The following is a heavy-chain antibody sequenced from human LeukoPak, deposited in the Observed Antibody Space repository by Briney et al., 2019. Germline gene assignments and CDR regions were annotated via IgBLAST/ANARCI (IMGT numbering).Heavy chain of an antibody. CDR3: AKETYYYDSSGYSD. Sequence: GGSLRLSCAASGFTFNNYWMHWVRQVPGEGLVWVSRINSDGSRTNYVDSAKGRFTISRDNAKNTLYLQMNSLRAEDTAVYYCAKETYYYDSSGYSDWGQGTLVTVSS. V-gene: IGHV3-74*01. D-gene: IGHD3-22*01. J-gene: IGHJ4*02. CDR1: GFTFNNYW. CDR2: INSDGSRT.